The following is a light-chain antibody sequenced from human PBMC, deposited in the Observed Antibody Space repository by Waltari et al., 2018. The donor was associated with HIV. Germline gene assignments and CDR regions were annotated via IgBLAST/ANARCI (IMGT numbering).Light chain of an antibody. Sequence: QSVLTQPPSVSGAPGQRVTISCTGSSPNIGAVYDVPWYQQLPGTAPKLLIYGNNNRPSGVPDRFSGSKSGTSASLAITGLQAEDEADYYCQSYDRSLSGSVFGGGTKLTVL. CDR1: SPNIGAVYD. V-gene: IGLV1-40*01. CDR3: QSYDRSLSGSV. CDR2: GNN. J-gene: IGLJ2*01.